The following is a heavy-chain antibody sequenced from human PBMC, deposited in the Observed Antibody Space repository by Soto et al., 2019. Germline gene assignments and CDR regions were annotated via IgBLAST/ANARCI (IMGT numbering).Heavy chain of an antibody. CDR1: GSTFTSYD. V-gene: IGHV1-8*01. CDR2: MNPNSGDT. Sequence: QVQLVQSGAEVKKPGASVKVSCKASGSTFTSYDINWVRQATGQGLEYLGWMNPNSGDTAYVQKSQGSLTMTWDTSITTAYMELSGLRSEDTALYFCARGVKYGAYSRWFDPWGQGTLVTVSS. J-gene: IGHJ5*02. D-gene: IGHD4-17*01. CDR3: ARGVKYGAYSRWFDP.